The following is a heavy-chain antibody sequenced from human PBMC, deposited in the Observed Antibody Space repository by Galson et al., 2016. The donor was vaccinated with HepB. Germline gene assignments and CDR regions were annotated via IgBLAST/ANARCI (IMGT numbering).Heavy chain of an antibody. CDR1: GGSITNYY. V-gene: IGHV4-59*01. CDR2: LYHRGNN. J-gene: IGHJ3*02. Sequence: SETLSLTCTVTGGSITNYYWNWIRQPPGKGLEWIGYLYHRGNNNYNPSPRSRVNISVDTSRNRFSLNLSSVTAAATAVYYCARDNAHPGPDAFDIWGQGTMVAVSS. D-gene: IGHD2-2*01. CDR3: ARDNAHPGPDAFDI.